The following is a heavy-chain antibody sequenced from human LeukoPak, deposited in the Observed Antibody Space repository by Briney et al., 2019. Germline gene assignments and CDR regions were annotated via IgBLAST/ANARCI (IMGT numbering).Heavy chain of an antibody. J-gene: IGHJ5*02. CDR2: VSSYNGNA. CDR3: ARARGGYDP. D-gene: IGHD5-12*01. Sequence: ASVRVSCKAAGYTFTSYFITWVRQAPGQGLEWMGWVSSYNGNANYAQRFLGRVTMTTDTATSTAYMDLRSLRSDDTAVYYCARARGGYDPYGQGTLVTVSS. V-gene: IGHV1-18*04. CDR1: GYTFTSYF.